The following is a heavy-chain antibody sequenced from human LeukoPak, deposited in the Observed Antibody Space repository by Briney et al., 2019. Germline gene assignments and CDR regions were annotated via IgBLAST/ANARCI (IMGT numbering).Heavy chain of an antibody. CDR2: INHSGST. D-gene: IGHD6-19*01. CDR3: ARGPIAVAGKPFDY. CDR1: GFTFSSSA. Sequence: PGGSLRLSCAASGFTFSSSAMSWVRQPPGKGLEWIGEINHSGSTNYNPSLKSRVTISVDTSKNQFSLKLSSVTAADTAVYYCARGPIAVAGKPFDYWGQGTLVTVSS. V-gene: IGHV4-34*01. J-gene: IGHJ4*02.